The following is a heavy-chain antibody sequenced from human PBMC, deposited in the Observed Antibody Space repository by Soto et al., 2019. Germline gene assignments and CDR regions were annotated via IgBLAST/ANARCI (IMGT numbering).Heavy chain of an antibody. CDR2: FDPEEGET. CDR1: GYTLTELS. Sequence: ASVKVSCKVSGYTLTELSMHWVRQAPGKGLEWMGGFDPEEGETTYVQSFQGRVTMTEDTSTDTAYMELSSLGSEDTAVYYCATRRLRFFEPGGWFDPWGQGTLVTVSS. D-gene: IGHD3-3*01. J-gene: IGHJ5*02. V-gene: IGHV1-24*01. CDR3: ATRRLRFFEPGGWFDP.